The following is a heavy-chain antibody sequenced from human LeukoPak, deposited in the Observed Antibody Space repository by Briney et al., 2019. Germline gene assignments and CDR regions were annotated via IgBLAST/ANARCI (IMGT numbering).Heavy chain of an antibody. CDR1: GFTFDDYA. V-gene: IGHV3-9*03. CDR2: ISWNSGSI. Sequence: GGSLRLSCAASGFTFDDYAMHWVRQVPGKGLEWVSGISWNSGSIGYADSVKGRFTISRDNAKNSLYLQMNSLRAEDMALYYCAKGRVGLQPGAFDIWGQGTMVTVSS. D-gene: IGHD1-26*01. CDR3: AKGRVGLQPGAFDI. J-gene: IGHJ3*02.